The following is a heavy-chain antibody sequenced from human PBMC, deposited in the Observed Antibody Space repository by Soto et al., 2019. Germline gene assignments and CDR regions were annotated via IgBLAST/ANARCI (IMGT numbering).Heavy chain of an antibody. J-gene: IGHJ4*02. D-gene: IGHD6-19*01. CDR3: ARQSSPGHLVY. V-gene: IGHV4-61*01. Sequence: SETLSLTCTVSGGSVGRGSYFWTWIRQPPGKGLEWLGSFYYTESTQYNPSLKGRVTISVDTPRNQFSLKLTSVTAADTAVYYCARQSSPGHLVYWGQGTLVTVSS. CDR2: FYYTEST. CDR1: GGSVGRGSYF.